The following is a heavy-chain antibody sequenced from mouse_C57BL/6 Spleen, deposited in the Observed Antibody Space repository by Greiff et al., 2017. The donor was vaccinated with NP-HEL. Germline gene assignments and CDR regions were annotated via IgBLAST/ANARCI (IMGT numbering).Heavy chain of an antibody. V-gene: IGHV5-12*01. D-gene: IGHD2-13*01. J-gene: IGHJ1*03. CDR1: GFTFSDYY. CDR3: ARHDYPWYCDV. CDR2: ISNGGGST. Sequence: EVMLVESGGGLVQPGGSLKLSCAASGFTFSDYYMYWVRQTPEKRLEWVAYISNGGGSTYSPDTVKGRFTISRDNAKNTLYLQMSRLKSEDTAMDYCARHDYPWYCDVWGTGTTVTVSS.